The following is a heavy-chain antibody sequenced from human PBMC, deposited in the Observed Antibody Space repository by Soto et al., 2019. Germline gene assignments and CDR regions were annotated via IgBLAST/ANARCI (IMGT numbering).Heavy chain of an antibody. Sequence: EVQVLESGGGLVQPGGSLRLSCVASGFTFSTYAMNWVRQAPGKGLEWVSGISGSGSDRYYADSVRGRFTISRDNSNNTLNLQMDSLRAEDTAISYCTKTPRSYYYHMDVWGKGTTVTVSS. D-gene: IGHD3-10*01. CDR3: TKTPRSYYYHMDV. CDR2: ISGSGSDR. CDR1: GFTFSTYA. V-gene: IGHV3-23*01. J-gene: IGHJ6*03.